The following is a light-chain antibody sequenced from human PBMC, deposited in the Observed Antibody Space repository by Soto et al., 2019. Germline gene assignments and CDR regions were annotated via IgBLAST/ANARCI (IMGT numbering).Light chain of an antibody. CDR3: QQYNNWPLT. Sequence: EIVMTQSPATLSVSPGERATLSCRASQSVSSNLAWYQQKPGQAPRLLIYGASTRATGIPARFSGSGSGTEFTLTISSLLSEDFAVYYCQQYNNWPLTFGGGTKGDI. V-gene: IGKV3-15*01. CDR2: GAS. J-gene: IGKJ4*01. CDR1: QSVSSN.